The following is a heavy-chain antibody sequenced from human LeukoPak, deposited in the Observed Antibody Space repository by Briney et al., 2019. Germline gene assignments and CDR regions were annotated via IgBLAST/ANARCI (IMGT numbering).Heavy chain of an antibody. Sequence: GGSLRLSCAASGFTFSDYFMIWIRQTPGKGLEWVSDISSSSASTNYADSVKGRFTISRDNAKNSLHLQMNSLRAEDTAVYYCTRSGSDIVVVPAASDYWGQGTLVTVSS. CDR2: ISSSSAST. CDR1: GFTFSDYF. CDR3: TRSGSDIVVVPAASDY. D-gene: IGHD2-2*01. J-gene: IGHJ4*02. V-gene: IGHV3-11*03.